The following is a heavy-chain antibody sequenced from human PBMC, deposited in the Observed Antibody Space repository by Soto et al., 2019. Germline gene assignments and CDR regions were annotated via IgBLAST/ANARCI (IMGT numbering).Heavy chain of an antibody. J-gene: IGHJ4*01. V-gene: IGHV4-34*01. CDR2: ITDNGRT. Sequence: SETLSLTCAVYGGSFSGYFWSWVRQPPGKGLEWIGEITDNGRTNYNPSLKSRVTMSVDTSNNQFSLRLSSVTAVDTAVYYCATRPNSLYYFDYWGHGALVTVSS. CDR3: ATRPNSLYYFDY. CDR1: GGSFSGYF. D-gene: IGHD5-18*01.